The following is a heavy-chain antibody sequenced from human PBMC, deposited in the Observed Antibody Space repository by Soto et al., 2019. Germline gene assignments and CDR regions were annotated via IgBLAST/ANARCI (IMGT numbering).Heavy chain of an antibody. V-gene: IGHV1-18*01. CDR2: ISAYTADP. J-gene: IGHJ5*02. CDR3: ARVIPGAEAWFDP. CDR1: GNTFTNFG. D-gene: IGHD2-2*01. Sequence: QGQLVQSGAEVKKPGASVKVSCTASGNTFTNFGVTWVRQAPGQGLKWMGWISAYTADPNYAQKFQGRVTMTIDTSTSTPYLDLRSLTSDDTAVYYCARVIPGAEAWFDPWGQGTLVTVSS.